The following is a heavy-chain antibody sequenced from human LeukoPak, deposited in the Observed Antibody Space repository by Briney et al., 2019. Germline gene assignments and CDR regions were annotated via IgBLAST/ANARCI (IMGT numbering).Heavy chain of an antibody. CDR2: ISQDGNGE. Sequence: PGGSLRLSCAASGFTFNLFWMNWVRQSPGKGLEWVAKISQDGNGELYLDSVEGRFAISRDNVENSVFLQMNGLRAEDTAVYYCARDFPMVGRGAFDVWGQGTVVTVSS. D-gene: IGHD4/OR15-4a*01. V-gene: IGHV3-7*03. CDR1: GFTFNLFW. J-gene: IGHJ3*01. CDR3: ARDFPMVGRGAFDV.